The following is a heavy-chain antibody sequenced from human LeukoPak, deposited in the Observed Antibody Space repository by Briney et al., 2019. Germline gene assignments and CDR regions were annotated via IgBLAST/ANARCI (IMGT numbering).Heavy chain of an antibody. J-gene: IGHJ4*02. CDR3: TRDRRGDYPHFDY. CDR1: GFTFGDCA. Sequence: PGRSLRLSCTASGFTFGDCAMSWVRQAPGKGLEWVGFIRIKPYGGTTEYAASVKGRFTISRDDSKSIAYLQMNSLKTEDTAVYYCTRDRRGDYPHFDYWGQGTLVTVSS. V-gene: IGHV3-49*04. CDR2: IRIKPYGGTT. D-gene: IGHD4-17*01.